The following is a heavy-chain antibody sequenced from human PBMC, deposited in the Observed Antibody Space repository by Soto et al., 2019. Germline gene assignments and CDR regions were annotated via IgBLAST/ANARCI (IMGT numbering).Heavy chain of an antibody. V-gene: IGHV1-69*01. CDR2: IIPIFGTA. J-gene: IGHJ2*01. CDR1: GGTFSSYA. Sequence: QVQLVQSGAEVKKPGSSVKVSCKASGGTFSSYAISWVRQAPGQGLEWMGGIIPIFGTANYAQKFQGSVTITADESTSTAYMELSSLRSEDTAVYYCARDRGSGSYDWYFDLWGRGTLVTVSS. D-gene: IGHD3-10*01. CDR3: ARDRGSGSYDWYFDL.